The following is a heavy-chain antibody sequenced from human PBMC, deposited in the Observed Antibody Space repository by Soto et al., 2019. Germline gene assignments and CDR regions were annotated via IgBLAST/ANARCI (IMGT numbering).Heavy chain of an antibody. J-gene: IGHJ6*02. CDR1: GFTFSDYY. CDR2: ISSSSSYT. V-gene: IGHV3-11*06. CDR3: ARDAPSGYSSSWYAPHYYYYGMDV. Sequence: QVQLVESGGGLVKPGGSLRLSCAASGFTFSDYYMSWIRQAPGKGLEWVSYISSSSSYTNYADSVKGRFTISRDNAKNSLYLQMHSLGADDTAVYYWARDAPSGYSSSWYAPHYYYYGMDVWGQGTTVTVSS. D-gene: IGHD6-13*01.